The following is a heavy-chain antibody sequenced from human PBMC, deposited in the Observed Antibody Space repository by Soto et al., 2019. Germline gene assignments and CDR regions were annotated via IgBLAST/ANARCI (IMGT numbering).Heavy chain of an antibody. CDR3: ARDLVQI. Sequence: PWGSLRLSCVSSGFTFSFYTMDWVRQAPGKGLEWVSYISSSSSYTNYADSVKGRFTISRDNAKNSLYLQMNSLRAEETAVYYCARDLVQIWGQGTMVTVSS. CDR1: GFTFSFYT. V-gene: IGHV3-21*05. D-gene: IGHD2-2*01. J-gene: IGHJ3*02. CDR2: ISSSSSYT.